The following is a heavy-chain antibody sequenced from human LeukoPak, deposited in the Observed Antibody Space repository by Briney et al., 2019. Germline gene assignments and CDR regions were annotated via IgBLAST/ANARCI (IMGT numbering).Heavy chain of an antibody. D-gene: IGHD3-22*01. Sequence: PGGSLRLSCAASGFTFSSYWMHWVRQAPGKGLEWVAVISYDGSNKYYADSVKGRFTISRDNSKNTLYLQMNSLRAEDTAVYYCAREANYYDSSGYFSPFDYWGQGTLVTVSS. CDR3: AREANYYDSSGYFSPFDY. CDR1: GFTFSSYW. J-gene: IGHJ4*02. V-gene: IGHV3-30*03. CDR2: ISYDGSNK.